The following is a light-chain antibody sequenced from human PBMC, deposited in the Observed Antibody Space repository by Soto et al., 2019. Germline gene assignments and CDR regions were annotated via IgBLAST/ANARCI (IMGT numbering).Light chain of an antibody. J-gene: IGLJ2*01. Sequence: QSALTQPASVSGSPGQSITISCTGTSSDVGNYNFVSWYQHRAGTAPKLIIYQVTNRPSGVSDRFSGSKSGDTASLTISGLQAEDEADYYCTSYTAFSTDILFGGGTKVTV. CDR1: SSDVGNYNF. V-gene: IGLV2-14*01. CDR2: QVT. CDR3: TSYTAFSTDIL.